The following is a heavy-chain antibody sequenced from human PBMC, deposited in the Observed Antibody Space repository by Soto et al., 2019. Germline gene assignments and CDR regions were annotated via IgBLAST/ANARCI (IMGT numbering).Heavy chain of an antibody. Sequence: QVQLQESGPGLVKPSQTLSLTCTVSGGSISSGGYYWNWIRQHPGKGLEWIGYIYYSGSTYYNPSLKSRVTISVDTSKNQFSLKLSSVTAADTAVYYCARGSMVPMYYYGMDVWGQGTTVTVSS. CDR3: ARGSMVPMYYYGMDV. CDR1: GGSISSGGYY. CDR2: IYYSGST. D-gene: IGHD3-10*01. V-gene: IGHV4-31*03. J-gene: IGHJ6*02.